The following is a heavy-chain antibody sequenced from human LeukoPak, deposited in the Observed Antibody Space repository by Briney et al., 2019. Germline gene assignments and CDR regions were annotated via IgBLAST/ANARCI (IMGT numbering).Heavy chain of an antibody. J-gene: IGHJ6*03. CDR2: ISGYNGNT. V-gene: IGHV1-18*01. CDR1: GYTFSDYG. Sequence: GASVKVSFKPSGYTFSDYGITWVRQAPGQGIEWMGWISGYNGNTNYAESLQGRVTMTIDTSTSTAYMDLRSLRSDDTAVYYCARVGLVDNEYGFYFYMDVCGNGTTVIVSS. CDR3: ARVGLVDNEYGFYFYMDV. D-gene: IGHD4/OR15-4a*01.